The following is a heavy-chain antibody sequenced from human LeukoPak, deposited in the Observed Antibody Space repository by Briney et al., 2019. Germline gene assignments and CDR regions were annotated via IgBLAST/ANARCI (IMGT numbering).Heavy chain of an antibody. J-gene: IGHJ6*03. CDR2: INPSGGST. CDR1: GYTFTSYY. V-gene: IGHV1-46*01. D-gene: IGHD1-26*01. Sequence: GASVKVSCKASGYTFTSYYMHWVRQAPGQGLEWMGIINPSGGSTSCAQKFQGRVTMTRDMSTSTVYVELSSLRSEDTAVYYCARDFHGSGSYRTSYYYYYYMDVWGKGTTVTVSS. CDR3: ARDFHGSGSYRTSYYYYYYMDV.